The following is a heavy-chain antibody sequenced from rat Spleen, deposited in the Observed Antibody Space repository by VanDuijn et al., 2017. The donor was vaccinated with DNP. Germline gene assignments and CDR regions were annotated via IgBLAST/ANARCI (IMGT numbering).Heavy chain of an antibody. D-gene: IGHD1-2*01. CDR3: ARHPLYSNYIPNWFGY. Sequence: EVHLVESGGGLVQPGGSLKLSCAASGFTFSNYAMAWVRQAPTKGLEWVASISTGGGNTYYRDSVKGRFTISRNNAKNTQYLQMDSLRSEDTATYYCARHPLYSNYIPNWFGYWGQGTLVTVSS. CDR1: GFTFSNYA. J-gene: IGHJ3*01. V-gene: IGHV5S13*01. CDR2: ISTGGGNT.